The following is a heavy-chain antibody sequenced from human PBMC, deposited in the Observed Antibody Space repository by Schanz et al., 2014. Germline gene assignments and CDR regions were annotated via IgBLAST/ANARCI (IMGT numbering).Heavy chain of an antibody. Sequence: DVQLAESGGGLVQPGGSLRLSCAASGFTLSSYALSWVRQSPGKGLEWVSAINTADTTYYADSVKGRFTVSRDNSKITVYLHMNSLRDEDTAVYYCAKDMNREATAPESWGQGTLV. CDR3: AKDMNREATAPES. J-gene: IGHJ5*02. CDR1: GFTLSSYA. CDR2: INTADTT. V-gene: IGHV3-23*04. D-gene: IGHD5-12*01.